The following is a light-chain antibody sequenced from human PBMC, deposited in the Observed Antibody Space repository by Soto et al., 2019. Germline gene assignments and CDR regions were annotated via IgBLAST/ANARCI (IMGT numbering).Light chain of an antibody. V-gene: IGKV1-5*01. CDR1: QSGRSW. J-gene: IGKJ5*01. CDR3: QQLFDSPIT. CDR2: AAS. Sequence: IQMTHSPATLSASVGDRVTITCXASQSGRSWSSWHQVQPEKAPKLLIYAASTLESGAASRFSATVSGTEFSLTITSLQPEDFATYYCQQLFDSPITFGQGTRLEIK.